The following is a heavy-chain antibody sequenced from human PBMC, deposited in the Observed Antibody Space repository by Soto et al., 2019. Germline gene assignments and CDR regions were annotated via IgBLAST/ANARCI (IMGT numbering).Heavy chain of an antibody. CDR1: GFTFNIYG. Sequence: GWSLRLSCAASGFTFNIYGMHLVRQAPDKGLEWVALISYDGSNQYYADSVKGRFTISRDNSKNTLFLQMNSLRADDTAVYYCAKDQASGQGSFESWGQGTLVTVSS. J-gene: IGHJ4*02. V-gene: IGHV3-30*18. CDR2: ISYDGSNQ. CDR3: AKDQASGQGSFES.